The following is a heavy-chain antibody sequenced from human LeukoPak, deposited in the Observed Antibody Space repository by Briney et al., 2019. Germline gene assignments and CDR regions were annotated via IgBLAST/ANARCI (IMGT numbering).Heavy chain of an antibody. D-gene: IGHD2-2*01. CDR1: GGSFSGYY. Sequence: SETLSLTCAVYGGSFSGYYRSWIRQPPGKGLEWIGEINHSGSTNYNPSLKSRVTISVDTSKNQFSLKLSSVTAADTAVYYCARLGVVPAARSYYYYYGMDVWGQGTTVTVSS. V-gene: IGHV4-34*01. CDR3: ARLGVVPAARSYYYYYGMDV. CDR2: INHSGST. J-gene: IGHJ6*02.